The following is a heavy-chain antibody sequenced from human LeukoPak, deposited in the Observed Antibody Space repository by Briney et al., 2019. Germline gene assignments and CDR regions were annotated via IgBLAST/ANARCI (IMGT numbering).Heavy chain of an antibody. CDR2: TYYRSKWYD. Sequence: SQTLSLTCAISGDSVSSNSAAWNWIRQSPSRGLEWLGRTYYRSKWYDEYAVSVKSRITINPDTSKNQFSLQLNGATRGDTAVYFCAREGAYSGTYYLDYWGQGTLVTVSS. CDR1: GDSVSSNSAA. V-gene: IGHV6-1*01. CDR3: AREGAYSGTYYLDY. J-gene: IGHJ4*02. D-gene: IGHD1-26*01.